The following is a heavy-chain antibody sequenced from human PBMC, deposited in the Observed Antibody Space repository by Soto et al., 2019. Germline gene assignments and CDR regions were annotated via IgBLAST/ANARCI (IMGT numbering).Heavy chain of an antibody. CDR2: IWYDGGYK. CDR1: GFTFSNYG. CDR3: ASDQSGYNYLGDD. V-gene: IGHV3-33*01. D-gene: IGHD5-12*01. Sequence: QVQLVESGGGVVQPGRSLRLSCAASGFTFSNYGMHWVRQAPGKGLEWVAVIWYDGGYKYADSVKGRFTISRDNSKNTLYLKMNSLRVEDTAVYYCASDQSGYNYLGDDWGQGTLVTVSS. J-gene: IGHJ4*02.